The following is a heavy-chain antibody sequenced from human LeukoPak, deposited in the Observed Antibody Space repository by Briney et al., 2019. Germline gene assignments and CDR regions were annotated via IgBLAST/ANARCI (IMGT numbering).Heavy chain of an antibody. CDR2: IYYLGST. Sequence: PSATLSRTCTVSGGSISSYYWSGIRQPPGKGLEWVGHIYYLGSTNYNPSLKSRVTISIDTSKNYFSLKLNSVIAADTAVYYCARDRPGSYWYFDLWGRGTLVTVPS. CDR1: GGSISSYY. V-gene: IGHV4-59*01. D-gene: IGHD3-10*01. CDR3: ARDRPGSYWYFDL. J-gene: IGHJ2*01.